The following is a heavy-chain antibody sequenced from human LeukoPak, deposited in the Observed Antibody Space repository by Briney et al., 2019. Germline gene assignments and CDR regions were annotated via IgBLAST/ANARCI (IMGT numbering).Heavy chain of an antibody. D-gene: IGHD6-19*01. CDR3: ARGPQYGSDWNFRRVIDY. CDR2: INPHSGGT. V-gene: IGHV1-2*05. J-gene: IGHJ4*02. CDR1: GYTFTDYY. Sequence: ASVKVSCKASGYTFTDYYTHWVRQAPGQGLEWMGRINPHSGGTSYAQKFQGRVTMTRDTSISTAYMELTRLTSDDTGVYYCARGPQYGSDWNFRRVIDYWGQGTLVTVSS.